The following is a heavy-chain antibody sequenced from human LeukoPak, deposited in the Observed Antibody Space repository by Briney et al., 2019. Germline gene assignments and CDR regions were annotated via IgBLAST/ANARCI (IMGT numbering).Heavy chain of an antibody. J-gene: IGHJ6*02. Sequence: SETLSLTCTVSGGSISSSSYYWGWIRQPPGKGLEWIGSIYYSGSTYYNPSLKSRVTISVDTSKNQFSLKLSSVTAADTAVYYCASCSRRSDSGGYYHLYYYGMDVWGQGTTVTVSS. V-gene: IGHV4-39*07. D-gene: IGHD3-22*01. CDR1: GGSISSSSYY. CDR2: IYYSGST. CDR3: ASCSRRSDSGGYYHLYYYGMDV.